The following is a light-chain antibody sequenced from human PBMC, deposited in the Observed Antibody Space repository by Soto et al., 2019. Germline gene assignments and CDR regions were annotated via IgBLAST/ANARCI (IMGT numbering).Light chain of an antibody. J-gene: IGLJ1*01. CDR3: SSYVGSNIYV. CDR1: SSDVGAYNY. V-gene: IGLV2-8*01. Sequence: QSALTQPPSASGSPGQSVTISCTGTSSDVGAYNYVSWYQQHPGKAPKLMIYEVNKRPSGVPDRFSGSKSGNTASLTVSGLQAEDEADYYCSSYVGSNIYVFGTGTKLTVL. CDR2: EVN.